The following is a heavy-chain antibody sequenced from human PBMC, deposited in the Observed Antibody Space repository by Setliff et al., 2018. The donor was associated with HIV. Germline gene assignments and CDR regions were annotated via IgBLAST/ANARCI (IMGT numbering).Heavy chain of an antibody. CDR2: IKNDGSEK. V-gene: IGHV3-7*01. CDR3: ARDWPSSTAAGDC. J-gene: IGHJ4*02. D-gene: IGHD6-6*01. Sequence: GESLKISCAASGFAFSDFSMSWVRQAPGKGLEWVAKIKNDGSEKYYVDSVEGRFAISRDNAKNSLYLEMNSLTVEDTALYYCARDWPSSTAAGDCWGQGTLVTVSS. CDR1: GFAFSDFS.